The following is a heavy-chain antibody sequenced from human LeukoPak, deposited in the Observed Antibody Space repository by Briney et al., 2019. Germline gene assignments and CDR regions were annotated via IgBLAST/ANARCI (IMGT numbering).Heavy chain of an antibody. D-gene: IGHD1-26*01. J-gene: IGHJ4*02. CDR2: ISSSSSYI. CDR3: ARVGLAVGATTLFDY. V-gene: IGHV3-21*01. Sequence: GGSLRLSCAASGFTFSSYSMNWVRQAPGKGLEWVSSISSSSSYIYYADSVKDRFTISRDNAKNSLYLQMNSLRAEDTAVYYCARVGLAVGATTLFDYWGQGTLVTVSS. CDR1: GFTFSSYS.